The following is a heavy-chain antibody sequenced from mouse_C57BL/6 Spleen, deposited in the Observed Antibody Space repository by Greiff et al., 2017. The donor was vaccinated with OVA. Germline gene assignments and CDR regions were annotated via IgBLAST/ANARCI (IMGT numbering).Heavy chain of an antibody. CDR2: INPNNGGT. D-gene: IGHD3-2*02. J-gene: IGHJ2*01. CDR3: ARGSGRVYDY. V-gene: IGHV1-18*01. Sequence: EVKLQESGPELVKPGASVKIPCKASGYTFTDYNMDWVKQSHGKSLEWIGDINPNNGGTIYNQKFKGKATLTVDKSSSTAYMELRSLTSEDTAVYYCARGSGRVYDYWGQGTTLTVSS. CDR1: GYTFTDYN.